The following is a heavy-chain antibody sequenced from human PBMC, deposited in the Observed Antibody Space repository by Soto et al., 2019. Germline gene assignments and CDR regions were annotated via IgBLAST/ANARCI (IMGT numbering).Heavy chain of an antibody. Sequence: QVQLVQSGAEVKKPGASVKVSCKASGYTFTSYDINWVRQATGQGLEWMGWMNQNRVNTGYAQKFQGRVTMPRNTSIRTAYMELSSLRSEDTAVYYCARRSGYDGDAFDIWGQGTMVTVSS. J-gene: IGHJ3*02. D-gene: IGHD5-12*01. CDR2: MNQNRVNT. V-gene: IGHV1-8*01. CDR3: ARRSGYDGDAFDI. CDR1: GYTFTSYD.